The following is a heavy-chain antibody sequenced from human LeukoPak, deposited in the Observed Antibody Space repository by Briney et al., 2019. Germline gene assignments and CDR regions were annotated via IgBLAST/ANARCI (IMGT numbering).Heavy chain of an antibody. V-gene: IGHV1-69*05. CDR2: IIPIFGAA. CDR1: GGTFSSYA. CDR3: ARDHWLSGISGWFDP. Sequence: SVKVSCKASGGTFSSYAISWVRQAPGQGLEWMGGIIPIFGAANYAQKFQGRVTITTDESTSAAYMELSSLRSEDTAVYYCARDHWLSGISGWFDPWGQGTLVTVSS. J-gene: IGHJ5*02. D-gene: IGHD6-19*01.